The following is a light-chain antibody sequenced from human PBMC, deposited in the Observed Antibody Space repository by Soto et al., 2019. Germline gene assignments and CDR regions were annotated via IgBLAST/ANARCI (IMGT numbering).Light chain of an antibody. CDR3: GTWDSSLSAGV. CDR2: ENN. V-gene: IGLV1-51*02. J-gene: IGLJ3*02. CDR1: SSNIGNNY. Sequence: QSVLTQPPSVSVAPGQKVTISCSGSSSNIGNNYLSWYQQLPGTAPKLLIYENNKRPSGIPDRFSGSKSGTSATLGITGLQTGDEADYYCGTWDSSLSAGVFGEGPKLTVL.